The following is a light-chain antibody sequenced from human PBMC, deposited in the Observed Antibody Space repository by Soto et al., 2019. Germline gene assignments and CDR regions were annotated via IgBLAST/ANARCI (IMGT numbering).Light chain of an antibody. Sequence: DIRMTQSPSSLSASVGDRVTITCRASQSISSYLNWYQQKPGKAPKLLIYAASSLQSGVPSRFSGSGSGTDFTLTISSLQPEDFATYYCQQSYSTPPLTFGQGTRLEIK. CDR2: AAS. J-gene: IGKJ5*01. CDR3: QQSYSTPPLT. CDR1: QSISSY. V-gene: IGKV1-39*01.